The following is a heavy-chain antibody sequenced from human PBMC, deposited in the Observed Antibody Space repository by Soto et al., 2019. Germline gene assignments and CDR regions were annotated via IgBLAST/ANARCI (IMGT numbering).Heavy chain of an antibody. V-gene: IGHV3-23*01. D-gene: IGHD3-10*01. CDR2: ISGSGGST. CDR3: AKAFRYYGSDPDAFDI. CDR1: GFTFSSYA. Sequence: LRLSCAASGFTFSSYAMSWVRQAPGKGLEWVSAISGSGGSTYYADSVKGRFTISRDNSKNTLYLQMNSLRAEDTAVYYCAKAFRYYGSDPDAFDIWGQGTMVTVSS. J-gene: IGHJ3*02.